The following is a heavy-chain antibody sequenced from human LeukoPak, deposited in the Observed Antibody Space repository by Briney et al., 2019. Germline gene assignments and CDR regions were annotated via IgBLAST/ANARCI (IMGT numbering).Heavy chain of an antibody. J-gene: IGHJ4*02. CDR3: AKGARWQDY. CDR1: GGSISSYY. Sequence: PSETLPLTCTVSGGSISSYYWTWIRQPPGKGLDWIGYISYSGNTNYNPSLKSRVTISLDTSKNQFSLKLGSVTAADTAVYYCAKGARWQDYWGRGTLVTVSS. V-gene: IGHV4-59*01. D-gene: IGHD4-23*01. CDR2: ISYSGNT.